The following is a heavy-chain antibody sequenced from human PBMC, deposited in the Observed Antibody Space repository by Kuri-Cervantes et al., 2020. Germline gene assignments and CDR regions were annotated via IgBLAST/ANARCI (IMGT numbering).Heavy chain of an antibody. D-gene: IGHD3-10*01. CDR1: GYTFTSYC. CDR3: TRSMVRGVPDY. Sequence: ASVKVSCKASGYTFTSYCMHWVRQAPGQGLEWMGIINPSGGSTSYAQKFQGRVTMTRDTSTSTVYMELSSLRSGDTAVYYCTRSMVRGVPDYWGRGTLVTVSS. V-gene: IGHV1-46*01. CDR2: INPSGGST. J-gene: IGHJ4*02.